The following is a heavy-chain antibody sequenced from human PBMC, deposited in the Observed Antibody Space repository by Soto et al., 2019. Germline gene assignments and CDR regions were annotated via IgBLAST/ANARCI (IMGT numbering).Heavy chain of an antibody. V-gene: IGHV1-69*01. Sequence: QVQLVQSGGEVKKPGSSVKVSCKASGGTFSSYAISWVRQAPGQGLEWMGGIIPIFGTANYAQKFQGRVTITADESTSTAYRELRSLSSEDTAVYYCARDKIVGATKGPCDYWGQGTLVTVSS. CDR3: ARDKIVGATKGPCDY. CDR1: GGTFSSYA. J-gene: IGHJ4*02. CDR2: IIPIFGTA. D-gene: IGHD1-26*01.